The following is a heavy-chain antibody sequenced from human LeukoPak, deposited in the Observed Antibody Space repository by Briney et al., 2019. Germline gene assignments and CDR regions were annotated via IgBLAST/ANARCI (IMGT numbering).Heavy chain of an antibody. Sequence: SETLSLTCTVSGGSISSYYWGWIRQPPGKGLEWIGSIYYSGNSYYNPSLKSRVTISVDTSKNQFSLKLSSVSAADTAVYYCARRGMVATPFDDWGQGTLVTVSS. D-gene: IGHD5-12*01. CDR1: GGSISSYY. V-gene: IGHV4-39*01. CDR2: IYYSGNS. CDR3: ARRGMVATPFDD. J-gene: IGHJ4*02.